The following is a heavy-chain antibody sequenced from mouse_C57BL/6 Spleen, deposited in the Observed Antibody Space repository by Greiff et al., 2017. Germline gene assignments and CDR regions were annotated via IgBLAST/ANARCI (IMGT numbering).Heavy chain of an antibody. CDR2: IHPNSGST. CDR3: ASPITTVVATPYAMDY. J-gene: IGHJ4*01. Sequence: VQLQQPGAELVKPGASVKLSCKASGYTFTSYWMHWVKQRPGQGLEWIGMIHPNSGSTTYNEKFKSKATLTVDKSSSTAYMQLSSLTSEDSAVYYCASPITTVVATPYAMDYWGQGTSVTVSS. D-gene: IGHD1-1*01. V-gene: IGHV1-64*01. CDR1: GYTFTSYW.